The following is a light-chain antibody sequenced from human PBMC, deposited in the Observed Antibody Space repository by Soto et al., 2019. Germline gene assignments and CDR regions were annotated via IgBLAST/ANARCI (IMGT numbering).Light chain of an antibody. Sequence: DIQMTQSPSSLSASVGDRVIITCRASQTIASYLNWYQQKPGKAPKFLIYAASSLQSGVPSRFSGSGSGTDFTLTISSLQPEDFATYFCQQSYSTPITFGQGTRLEIK. CDR1: QTIASY. V-gene: IGKV1-39*01. CDR3: QQSYSTPIT. CDR2: AAS. J-gene: IGKJ5*01.